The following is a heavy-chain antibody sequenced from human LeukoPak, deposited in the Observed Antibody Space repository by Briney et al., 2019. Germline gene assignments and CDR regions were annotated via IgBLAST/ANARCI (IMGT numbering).Heavy chain of an antibody. V-gene: IGHV3-30-3*01. CDR2: ISYDGSNK. CDR1: GFTFSSYA. D-gene: IGHD3-10*01. CDR3: ARVTVSGGYRFDY. Sequence: GGSLRLSCAASGFTFSSYAMHWVRQAPGKGLEWVAVISYDGSNKYYADSVKGRFTISRDNSKNTLYLQMSSLRAEDTAVYYCARVTVSGGYRFDYWGQGTLVTVSS. J-gene: IGHJ4*02.